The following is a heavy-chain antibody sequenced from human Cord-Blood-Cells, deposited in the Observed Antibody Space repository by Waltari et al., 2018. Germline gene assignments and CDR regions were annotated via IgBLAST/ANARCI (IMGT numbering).Heavy chain of an antibody. CDR3: ARGGGRNGADY. Sequence: QVQLQQWGAGLLKPSETLSLTCAVYGGSFSGYYWSWIRQPPGKGLEWIGEINHSGSTNYNPSLKRRVTISGDTSKNQFSPKLSSVTAADTAVYYCARGGGRNGADYWGQGTLVTVSS. D-gene: IGHD3-16*01. J-gene: IGHJ4*02. CDR1: GGSFSGYY. V-gene: IGHV4-34*01. CDR2: INHSGST.